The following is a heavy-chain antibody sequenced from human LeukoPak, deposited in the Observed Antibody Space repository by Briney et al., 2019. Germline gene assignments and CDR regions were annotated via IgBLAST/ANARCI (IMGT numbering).Heavy chain of an antibody. Sequence: GGSLRLSCAASGFTFSSYSMSWVRQAPGKGLEWVSSLSGSGGDTYYADSVKGRFTISRDNSKNTVYLQMNSLRAEDTAVYYCAKDPYGTRYFDYWGQGTLVTVSS. V-gene: IGHV3-23*01. CDR3: AKDPYGTRYFDY. CDR1: GFTFSSYS. D-gene: IGHD2-2*01. CDR2: LSGSGGDT. J-gene: IGHJ4*02.